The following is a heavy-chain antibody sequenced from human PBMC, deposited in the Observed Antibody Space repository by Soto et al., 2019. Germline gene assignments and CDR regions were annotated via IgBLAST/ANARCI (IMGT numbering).Heavy chain of an antibody. J-gene: IGHJ5*02. Sequence: SETLSLTCTVSGGSISSYYWSWIRQPPGKGLEWIGYTYYSGSTNSNPSLKSRVTISLDTSKNQLSLKLSSVTAAATAVYYSTKLKSWFDHWGQGTLVTVSS. V-gene: IGHV4-59*01. CDR3: TKLKSWFDH. CDR2: TYYSGST. CDR1: GGSISSYY. D-gene: IGHD2-15*01.